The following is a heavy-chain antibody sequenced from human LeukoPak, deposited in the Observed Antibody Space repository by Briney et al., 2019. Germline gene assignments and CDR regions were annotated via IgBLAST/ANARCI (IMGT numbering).Heavy chain of an antibody. CDR2: INRDGSST. V-gene: IGHV3-74*01. D-gene: IGHD3-10*01. J-gene: IGHJ5*02. Sequence: GGSLRLSCAASGFTFSSYWMHWVRQAPGKGLVWVSRINRDGSSTSYADSVRGRFTISRDNAKNTLYVQMNSLRAEDTAVHYCARAYGSGRGNWFDPWGQGTLVTVSS. CDR1: GFTFSSYW. CDR3: ARAYGSGRGNWFDP.